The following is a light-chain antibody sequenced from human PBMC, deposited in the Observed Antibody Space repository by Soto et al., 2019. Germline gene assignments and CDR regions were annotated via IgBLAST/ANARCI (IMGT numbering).Light chain of an antibody. CDR1: QSVSSSY. J-gene: IGKJ1*01. CDR3: QQYHNWWT. Sequence: DIVLTQSPGTLSLSPGERATLSCRASQSVSSSYLAWYQQKPGQAHRLLIYGASSRTAGIPARCSGSASGAEFTLTISIQHSDVFAVYCCQQYHNWWTFGQGTKVDIK. CDR2: GAS. V-gene: IGKV3-20*01.